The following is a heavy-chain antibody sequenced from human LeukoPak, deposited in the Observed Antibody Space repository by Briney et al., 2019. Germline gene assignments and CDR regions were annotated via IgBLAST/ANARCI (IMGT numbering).Heavy chain of an antibody. V-gene: IGHV3-23*01. CDR3: ARYSTGVNYGGLAFDI. J-gene: IGHJ3*02. CDR1: GFTFSSYH. CDR2: ISGSGSTT. D-gene: IGHD2-8*02. Sequence: GGSLRLSCAVSGFTFSSYHMTWVRQAPGKGLKWVSAISGSGSTTYYADPVKGRFTISRDNSKNTLYLQMNSLSAEDTAVYYCARYSTGVNYGGLAFDIWGQGTMVTVSS.